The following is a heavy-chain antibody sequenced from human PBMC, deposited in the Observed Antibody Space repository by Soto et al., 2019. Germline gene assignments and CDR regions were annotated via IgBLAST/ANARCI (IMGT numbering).Heavy chain of an antibody. Sequence: ASVKVSCKASGYTFTSYRINWVRQAPGQGLEWMGWISAYNGNTNYAQRLQGRVTMTTDTSTSTAYMELRSLRSDDTAVYYCAREELPGYEDYWGQGTLVTVSS. CDR3: AREELPGYEDY. D-gene: IGHD5-12*01. J-gene: IGHJ4*02. V-gene: IGHV1-18*04. CDR1: GYTFTSYR. CDR2: ISAYNGNT.